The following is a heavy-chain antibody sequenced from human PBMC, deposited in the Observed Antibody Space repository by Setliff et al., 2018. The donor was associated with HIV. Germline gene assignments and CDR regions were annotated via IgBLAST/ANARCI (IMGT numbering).Heavy chain of an antibody. CDR1: GYTFTNYG. D-gene: IGHD6-19*01. CDR3: ARGGALSGFFFPNWLDP. Sequence: ASVKVSCKASGYTFTNYGISWVRQAPGQGLEWIGWISAYNGNTNYAQKLQDRVTMTTDTTSTTAYMELRSLTSDDTGIYYCARGGALSGFFFPNWLDPWGQGTLVTVSS. CDR2: ISAYNGNT. V-gene: IGHV1-18*01. J-gene: IGHJ5*02.